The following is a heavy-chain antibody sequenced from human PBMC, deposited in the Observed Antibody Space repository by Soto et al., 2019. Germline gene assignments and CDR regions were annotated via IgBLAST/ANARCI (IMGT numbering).Heavy chain of an antibody. CDR3: ATGERWLQLGLDY. D-gene: IGHD5-12*01. V-gene: IGHV4-59*01. J-gene: IGHJ4*02. CDR1: GGSISSYY. Sequence: SETLSLTCTVSGGSISSYYWSWIRQPPGKGLEWIGYIYYSGSTNYNPSLKSRVTISVDTSKNQFSLKLSSVTAADTAVYYCATGERWLQLGLDYRCQGXLVTV. CDR2: IYYSGST.